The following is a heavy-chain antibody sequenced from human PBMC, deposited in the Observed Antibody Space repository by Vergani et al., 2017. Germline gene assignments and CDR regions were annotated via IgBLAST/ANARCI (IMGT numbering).Heavy chain of an antibody. CDR2: ISSSSNTI. Sequence: EVQLMESGGGLVQAGGSLRLSCAASGFSFSTYGMNWVRKAPQKGLEWVSYISSSSNTINYADSVKGRFTLSRDNAKNSLYLQMNSLRADDTAVYYCTRGGASRRDDWGQGTLVTVSS. V-gene: IGHV3-48*01. CDR1: GFSFSTYG. J-gene: IGHJ4*02. CDR3: TRGGASRRDD.